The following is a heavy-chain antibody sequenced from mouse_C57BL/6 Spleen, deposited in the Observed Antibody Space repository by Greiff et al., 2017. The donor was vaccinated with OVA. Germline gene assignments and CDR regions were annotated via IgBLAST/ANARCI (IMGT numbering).Heavy chain of an antibody. J-gene: IGHJ2*01. CDR2: IRNKANGYTT. CDR3: ARYDGNYAFDY. Sequence: DVKLVESGGGLVQPGGSLSLSCAASGFTFTDYYMSWVRQPPGKALEWLGFIRNKANGYTTEYSASVKGRFTISRDNSQSILYLQMNALRAEDSATYYCARYDGNYAFDYWGQGTTLTVSS. V-gene: IGHV7-3*01. D-gene: IGHD2-1*01. CDR1: GFTFTDYY.